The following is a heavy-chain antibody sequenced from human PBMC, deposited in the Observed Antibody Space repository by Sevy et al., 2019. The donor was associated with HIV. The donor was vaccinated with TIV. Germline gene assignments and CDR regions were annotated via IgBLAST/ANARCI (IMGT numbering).Heavy chain of an antibody. CDR3: AGDRKVLLVVYAIPFDVFDI. CDR2: IRYDGTNE. D-gene: IGHD2-8*02. Sequence: GGSLRLSCAASGFTFSNHAMHWVRQAPGKGLEWVAFIRYDGTNEYYADSVKGRFTISRDNSKNTLYLQMNSLRPEETAVYYCAGDRKVLLVVYAIPFDVFDIWGQGTMVTVSS. V-gene: IGHV3-30*02. J-gene: IGHJ3*02. CDR1: GFTFSNHA.